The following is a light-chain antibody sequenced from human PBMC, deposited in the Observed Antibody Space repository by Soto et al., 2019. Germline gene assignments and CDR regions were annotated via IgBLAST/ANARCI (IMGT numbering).Light chain of an antibody. CDR2: STN. CDR1: SGSVSTTYY. V-gene: IGLV8-61*01. CDR3: VLYMGSGIWV. Sequence: QTVVTQEPSFSVSPGRTVTLTCGLSSGSVSTTYYPSWYQQTPGQAPRTLIYSTNTRSSGVHDRFSGSILGNKAALTITGAHADDESDYYCVLYMGSGIWVFGGGTKLTVL. J-gene: IGLJ3*02.